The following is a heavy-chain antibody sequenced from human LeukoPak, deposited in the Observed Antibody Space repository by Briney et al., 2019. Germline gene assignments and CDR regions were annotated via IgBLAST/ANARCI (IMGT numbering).Heavy chain of an antibody. CDR3: AKDSALWFGELYGMDV. CDR2: ISYDGSNK. Sequence: GGSLRLSCAASGFTFSSYGMHWVRQAPGKGLEWVAVISYDGSNKYYADSVKGRFTISRDNSKNTLYLQMNSLRAEDTAVYYCAKDSALWFGELYGMDVWGQGTTVTVSS. CDR1: GFTFSSYG. V-gene: IGHV3-30*18. J-gene: IGHJ6*02. D-gene: IGHD3-10*01.